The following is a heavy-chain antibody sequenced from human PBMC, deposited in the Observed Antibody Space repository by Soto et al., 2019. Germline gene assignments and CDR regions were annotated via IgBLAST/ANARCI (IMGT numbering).Heavy chain of an antibody. J-gene: IGHJ4*02. CDR2: IYSGGST. Sequence: PGGSLRLSCAASGFTVSSNYMSWVRRAPGKGLEWVSVIYSGGSTYYADSVKGRFTISRDNSKNTLYLQMNSLRAEDTAVYYCASAIQGYCSGGSCYAKDYWGQGTLVTVSS. CDR1: GFTVSSNY. V-gene: IGHV3-53*01. CDR3: ASAIQGYCSGGSCYAKDY. D-gene: IGHD2-15*01.